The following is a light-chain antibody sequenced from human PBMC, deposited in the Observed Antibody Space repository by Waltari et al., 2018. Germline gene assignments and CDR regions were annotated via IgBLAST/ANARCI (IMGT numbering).Light chain of an antibody. J-gene: IGLJ2*01. CDR2: DNN. CDR1: TSTIGNNS. Sequence: QSVLPQPPSVSAAPGQKVTISSTVSTSTIGNNSVSWYQQLPGTAPKLLIYDNNKRPSGIPDRFSGSKSGTSATLGITGLQTGDEADYYCGTWDSSLSAGVFGGGTKLTVL. CDR3: GTWDSSLSAGV. V-gene: IGLV1-51*01.